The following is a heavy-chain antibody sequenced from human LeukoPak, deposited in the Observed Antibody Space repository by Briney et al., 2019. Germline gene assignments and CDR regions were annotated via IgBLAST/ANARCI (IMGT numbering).Heavy chain of an antibody. CDR2: ISGSTTAV. J-gene: IGHJ4*02. D-gene: IGHD6-13*01. Sequence: PGGSLRLSCAASGFTFINYSMNWVRQAPGKGLEWVSFISGSTTAVYYADSVKGRFTISRDNAKNSLYLQMNSLRDEDTAVYYCARDRGASSWYYFDYWGQGTLVTVSS. CDR1: GFTFINYS. V-gene: IGHV3-48*02. CDR3: ARDRGASSWYYFDY.